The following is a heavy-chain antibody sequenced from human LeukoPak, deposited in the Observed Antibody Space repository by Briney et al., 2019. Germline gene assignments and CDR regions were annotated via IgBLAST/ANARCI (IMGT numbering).Heavy chain of an antibody. D-gene: IGHD6-19*01. V-gene: IGHV4-38-2*02. CDR3: ARDGWSGWYYFDY. J-gene: IGHJ4*02. CDR1: GYSISSGYY. CDR2: IYHSGST. Sequence: PSETLSLTRAVSGYSISSGYYWGWIRQPPGKGLEWIGSIYHSGSTYYNPSLKSRVTISVDTSKNQFSLKLSSVTAADTAVYYCARDGWSGWYYFDYWGQGTLVTVSS.